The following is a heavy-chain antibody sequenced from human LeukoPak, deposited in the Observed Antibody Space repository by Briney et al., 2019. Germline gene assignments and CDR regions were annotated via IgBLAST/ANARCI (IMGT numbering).Heavy chain of an antibody. CDR3: ARGYGGNYYYFDY. Sequence: GGSLRLSCAASGFTVSSNYMSWVRQAPGKGLEWVSVIYSGGSTYYADSVKGRFTISRDNSKNTLYLQMNSLRAEDTAVYYCARGYGGNYYYFDYWGQGTLVTVSS. J-gene: IGHJ4*02. V-gene: IGHV3-66*01. CDR1: GFTVSSNY. D-gene: IGHD1-26*01. CDR2: IYSGGST.